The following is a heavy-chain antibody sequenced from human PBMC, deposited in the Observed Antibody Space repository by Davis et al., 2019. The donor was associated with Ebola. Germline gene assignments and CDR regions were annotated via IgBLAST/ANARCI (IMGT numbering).Heavy chain of an antibody. Sequence: PGGSLRLSCAASGFTFSSYAMTWVRQAPGKGLEWVSGISDSGGRTYYADSVKGRFTISRDNSKNTVYLQMNSLRAEDSAVYYCAKDRRVSSYGCPMDVWGQGTPVTVSS. CDR3: AKDRRVSSYGCPMDV. CDR1: GFTFSSYA. J-gene: IGHJ6*02. D-gene: IGHD5-18*01. V-gene: IGHV3-23*01. CDR2: ISDSGGRT.